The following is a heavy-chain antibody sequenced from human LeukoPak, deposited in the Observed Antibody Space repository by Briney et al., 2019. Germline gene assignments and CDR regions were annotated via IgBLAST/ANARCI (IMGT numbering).Heavy chain of an antibody. Sequence: ASVKVSCKASGYTFTDYYMHWVRQAPGQGLEWMGWINPNSGGTNYAQKFQGRVTMTRDTSISTAYMELSRLRSDDTAVYYCARGGYSSSSPFDYWGQGTLVTVSS. J-gene: IGHJ4*02. CDR1: GYTFTDYY. CDR3: ARGGYSSSSPFDY. CDR2: INPNSGGT. V-gene: IGHV1-2*02. D-gene: IGHD6-13*01.